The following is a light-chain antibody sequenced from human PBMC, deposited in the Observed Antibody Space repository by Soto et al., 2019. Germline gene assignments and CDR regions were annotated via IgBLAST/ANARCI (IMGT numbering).Light chain of an antibody. CDR2: DAS. J-gene: IGKJ5*01. CDR3: QQDGGAPSNN. Sequence: ERAGTHATGTLCEYKVERANLTEMVRLRVGSDLAWYQQKPGQAPRLLIYDASTRATTLPASVSGSGSGTDLTLTISRLEPEDFAVYYGQQDGGAPSNNFGQGKQRAIK. V-gene: IGKV3-20*01. CDR1: LRVGSD.